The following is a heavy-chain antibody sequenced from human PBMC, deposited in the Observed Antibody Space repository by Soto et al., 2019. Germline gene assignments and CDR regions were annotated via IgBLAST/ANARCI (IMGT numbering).Heavy chain of an antibody. D-gene: IGHD3-10*01. CDR3: ARSPNYYYYGFDV. J-gene: IGHJ6*02. CDR2: IYYSGSS. CDR1: GGSVSSGDYF. Sequence: SETLSLTCTVSGGSVSSGDYFWSWLRQSPGKRLEWIAYIYYSGSSNYNPSLKSRATISVDTSKSQVSLTLTSMTAPDAALYSCARSPNYYYYGFDVWGQGTAVTVSS. V-gene: IGHV4-61*08.